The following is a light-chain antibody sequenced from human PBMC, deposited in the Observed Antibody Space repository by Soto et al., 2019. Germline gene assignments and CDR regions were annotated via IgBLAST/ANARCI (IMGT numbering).Light chain of an antibody. J-gene: IGKJ1*01. CDR2: GAS. CDR1: QSMSGTF. V-gene: IGKV3-20*01. Sequence: EIVLTQSPGTLSLSPGERATLSCRASQSMSGTFLAWYQHKPGQAPRVLIYGASRRATGIPDRFSGSGSGTDFTLTISRLEPEDFALYYCQQYDSGWTFGQGTKVEMK. CDR3: QQYDSGWT.